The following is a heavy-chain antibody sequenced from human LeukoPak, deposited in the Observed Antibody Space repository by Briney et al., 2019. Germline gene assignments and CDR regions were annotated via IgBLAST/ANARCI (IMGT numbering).Heavy chain of an antibody. V-gene: IGHV5-51*01. Sequence: GESLKISRKGSGYSFTSDWIGWVRQMPGKGLEWMGIIYPGDSDTRYSPSFQGQVTVSADKSISTAYLQWSSLKASDTAMYYCATHSPSSISLHIWGQGTMVTVSS. D-gene: IGHD2-2*01. CDR3: ATHSPSSISLHI. CDR2: IYPGDSDT. CDR1: GYSFTSDW. J-gene: IGHJ3*02.